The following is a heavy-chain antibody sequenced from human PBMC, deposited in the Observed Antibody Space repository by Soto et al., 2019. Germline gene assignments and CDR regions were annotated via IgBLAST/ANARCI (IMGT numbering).Heavy chain of an antibody. V-gene: IGHV1-69*01. CDR2: IAPMFGTS. CDR1: GGSFSSFH. Sequence: QVQLVQPGAEVKKPGSSVKVSCKASGGSFSSFHFNWVRQAPGQGLEWIGGIAPMFGTSNYAQRFQGRVTITADELTSTAYLEVNSLRSDDTAMYYCADGGGGYDTWVQGTLVTVSS. J-gene: IGHJ5*02. D-gene: IGHD3-22*01. CDR3: ADGGGGYDT.